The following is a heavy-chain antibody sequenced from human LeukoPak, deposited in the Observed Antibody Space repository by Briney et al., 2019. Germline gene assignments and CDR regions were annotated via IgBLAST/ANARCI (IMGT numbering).Heavy chain of an antibody. J-gene: IGHJ5*02. CDR3: ARAPRLMVYAISFRIEGWFDP. V-gene: IGHV3-30*04. CDR1: GFTFSSYA. Sequence: GGSLRLSCAASGFTFSSYAMHWVRQAPGKGLEWVAVISYDGSNKYYADSVKGRFTISRDNSKNTLYLQMNSLRAEDTAVYYCARAPRLMVYAISFRIEGWFDPWGQGTLVTVSS. CDR2: ISYDGSNK. D-gene: IGHD2-8*01.